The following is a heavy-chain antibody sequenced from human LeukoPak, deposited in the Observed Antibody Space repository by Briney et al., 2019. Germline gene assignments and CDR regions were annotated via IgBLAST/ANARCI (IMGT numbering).Heavy chain of an antibody. J-gene: IGHJ5*02. CDR2: FNPNLGGT. CDR1: GYTFTDYY. CDR3: ARHGYGNPGNWFDP. D-gene: IGHD3-22*01. Sequence: ASVKVSCKASGYTFTDYYIHWVRQAPGQGLEWMGWFNPNLGGTNYAQKFQDSVTMTSDTSISTAYMEVRSLRSDDTAVYYCARHGYGNPGNWFDPWGQGTLVTVSS. V-gene: IGHV1-2*02.